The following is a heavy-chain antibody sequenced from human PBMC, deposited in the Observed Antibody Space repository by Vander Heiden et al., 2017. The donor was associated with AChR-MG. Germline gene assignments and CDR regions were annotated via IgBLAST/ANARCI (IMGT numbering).Heavy chain of an antibody. D-gene: IGHD3-10*01. V-gene: IGHV3-23*01. Sequence: EVQLMESGGDLVQPGGSLRLSCAVSGFTFSIYSMSWVRQAPGKGLEWVSVIGTSGATTYYADSVKGRFTISRDNSNKKLFLQMNNLRAEDTAVYYCANLRDGFHWGQGTLVTVSA. CDR3: ANLRDGFH. J-gene: IGHJ4*02. CDR2: IGTSGATT. CDR1: GFTFSIYS.